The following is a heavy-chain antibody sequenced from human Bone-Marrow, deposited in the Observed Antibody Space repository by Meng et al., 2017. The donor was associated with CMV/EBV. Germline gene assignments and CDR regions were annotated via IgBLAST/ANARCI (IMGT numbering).Heavy chain of an antibody. CDR3: ARGPYYDFWSGYYTYYYYYGMDV. D-gene: IGHD3-3*01. CDR1: GGTFSSYA. CDR2: IIPILGIA. V-gene: IGHV1-69*10. J-gene: IGHJ6*02. Sequence: SVKVSCKASGGTFSSYAISWVRQAPGQGLEWMGGIIPILGIANYAQKFQGRVTITADKSTSTAYMELSSLRSEDTAVYYCARGPYYDFWSGYYTYYYYYGMDVWGQGTTVTVSS.